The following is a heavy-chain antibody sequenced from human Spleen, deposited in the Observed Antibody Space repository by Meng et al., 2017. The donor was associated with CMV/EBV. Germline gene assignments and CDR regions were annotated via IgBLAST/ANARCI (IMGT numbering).Heavy chain of an antibody. CDR2: IYYSGST. Sequence: GSGGSISSGGYYWTWIRQLPGTGLEWIGSIYYSGSTDYNPSLKSRLTMSIDTSKSQFALMLRSVTAADTAMYYCTRWATVTPRGFDTWGQGTLVTVSS. CDR1: GGSISSGGYY. V-gene: IGHV4-31*02. J-gene: IGHJ5*02. CDR3: TRWATVTPRGFDT. D-gene: IGHD4-11*01.